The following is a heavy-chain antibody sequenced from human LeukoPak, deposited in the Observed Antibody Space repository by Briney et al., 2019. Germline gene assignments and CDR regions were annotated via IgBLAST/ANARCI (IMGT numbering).Heavy chain of an antibody. V-gene: IGHV4-34*01. D-gene: IGHD5-12*01. Sequence: SETLSLTCAVYGGSFSGYYWSWIRQPPGKGLEWIGEINHSGSTNYNPSLKSRVTISVDTSKNQFSLKLSSVTAADTAVYYCARGVAFYYYYGMDVWGQGTTVIVSS. CDR3: ARGVAFYYYYGMDV. CDR1: GGSFSGYY. J-gene: IGHJ6*02. CDR2: INHSGST.